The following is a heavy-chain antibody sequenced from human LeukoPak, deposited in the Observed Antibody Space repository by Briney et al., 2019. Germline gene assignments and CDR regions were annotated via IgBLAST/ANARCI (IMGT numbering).Heavy chain of an antibody. CDR3: AKDPEGGGYANGWPDY. CDR1: GFTFSNHG. Sequence: PGRSLRLSCAASGFTFSNHGMHWVRQAPDKGLEWVAILWPDGNGRYYAASVKGRFTISRDIAENSLSLQMDSLGVEDTAVYYCAKDPEGGGYANGWPDYWGQGTLVTVSS. V-gene: IGHV3-33*06. D-gene: IGHD6-19*01. J-gene: IGHJ4*02. CDR2: LWPDGNGR.